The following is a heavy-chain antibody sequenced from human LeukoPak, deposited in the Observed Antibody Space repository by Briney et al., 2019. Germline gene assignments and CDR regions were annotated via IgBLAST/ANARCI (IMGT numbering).Heavy chain of an antibody. CDR2: IYYSGST. V-gene: IGHV4-39*07. Sequence: SQTLSLTCTVSGGSISCGDYYWSWIRQPPGKGLEWIGSIYYSGSTYYNPSLKRRVTISVDTSKKQFCLKLSSVTAADTAVYYCARDINDCSGGSCYSGIDYWGQGTLVTVYS. CDR3: ARDINDCSGGSCYSGIDY. CDR1: GGSISCGDYY. D-gene: IGHD2-15*01. J-gene: IGHJ4*02.